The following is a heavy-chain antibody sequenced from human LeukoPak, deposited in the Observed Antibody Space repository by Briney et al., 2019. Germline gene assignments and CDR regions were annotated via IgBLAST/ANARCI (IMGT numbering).Heavy chain of an antibody. CDR2: INSDGSWT. D-gene: IGHD5-12*01. V-gene: IGHV3-74*01. CDR3: AKDRVGYSGYEDYYYYGMDV. J-gene: IGHJ6*02. CDR1: GNYW. Sequence: GGSLRLSCAASGNYWMHWVRQAPGKGLVWVSHINSDGSWTSYADSVKGRFTISRDNSKNTLYLQMNSLRAEDTAVYYCAKDRVGYSGYEDYYYYGMDVWGQGTTVTVSS.